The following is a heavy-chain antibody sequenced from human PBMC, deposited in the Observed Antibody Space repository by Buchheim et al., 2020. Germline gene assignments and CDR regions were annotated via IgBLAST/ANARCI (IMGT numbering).Heavy chain of an antibody. Sequence: QVQLQESGPGLVKPSETLSLTCTVSGGSISSYYWSWIRQPPGKGLEWIGYIYYSGSTNYNPSLKSRVTISVDTSQNQFFLKLSSVAAADTAVYYCARASPVGYGDYVPKLHYFDYWGQGTL. J-gene: IGHJ4*02. D-gene: IGHD4-17*01. CDR2: IYYSGST. CDR1: GGSISSYY. CDR3: ARASPVGYGDYVPKLHYFDY. V-gene: IGHV4-59*01.